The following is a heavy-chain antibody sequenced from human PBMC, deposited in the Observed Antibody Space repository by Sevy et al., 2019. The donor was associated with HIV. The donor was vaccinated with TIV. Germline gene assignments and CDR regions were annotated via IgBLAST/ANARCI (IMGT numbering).Heavy chain of an antibody. V-gene: IGHV3-30*18. Sequence: GGSLRLSCAASGFTFSSYDMHWVRQAPGKGLEWVAVISYDGSNKYYADSVKGRFTISRDNSKNTLYLQMNSLRAEDTAVYYCANGGFGDYDSSGYHILGDYWGQGTLVTVSS. J-gene: IGHJ4*02. CDR2: ISYDGSNK. CDR3: ANGGFGDYDSSGYHILGDY. D-gene: IGHD3-22*01. CDR1: GFTFSSYD.